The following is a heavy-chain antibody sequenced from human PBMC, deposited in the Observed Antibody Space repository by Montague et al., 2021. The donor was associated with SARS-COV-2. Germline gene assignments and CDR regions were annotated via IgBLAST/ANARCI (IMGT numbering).Heavy chain of an antibody. CDR2: IYYSGST. CDR1: GGSISSYY. V-gene: IGHV4-59*01. Sequence: SETLSLTCTVSGGSISSYYWSWIRQPPGKGLEWIGNIYYSGSTNYNPSXKSRVTISVDKSKNQFSLKLSSVTAADTAVYYCARGSGWMGNAFDIWGQGTMVTVSS. J-gene: IGHJ3*02. D-gene: IGHD6-19*01. CDR3: ARGSGWMGNAFDI.